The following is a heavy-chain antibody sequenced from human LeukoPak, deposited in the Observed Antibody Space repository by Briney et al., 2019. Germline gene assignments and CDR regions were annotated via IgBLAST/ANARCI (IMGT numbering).Heavy chain of an antibody. CDR1: GFTFSSHW. Sequence: GGSLRLSCAASGFTFSSHWMSWVRQAPGKGLVWVSRINSDGSSTSYADSVKGRFTISRDNAKNTLYLQMNSLRAEDTAVYYCARDPLYSGYGNNWFDPWGQGTLVTVSS. D-gene: IGHD5-12*01. J-gene: IGHJ5*02. CDR3: ARDPLYSGYGNNWFDP. V-gene: IGHV3-74*01. CDR2: INSDGSST.